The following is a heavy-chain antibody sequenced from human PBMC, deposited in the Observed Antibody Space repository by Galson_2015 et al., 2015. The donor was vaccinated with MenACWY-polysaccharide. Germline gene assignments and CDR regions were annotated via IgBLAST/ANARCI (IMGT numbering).Heavy chain of an antibody. Sequence: WIRQPPGKGLEWIGSIYHSGSTYYIPSLKSRVTISVDTSKNQFSLKLSSVTAADTAVYYCARVEKYSGSYYILHWGQGTLVTVSS. V-gene: IGHV4-38-2*02. D-gene: IGHD1-26*01. CDR3: ARVEKYSGSYYILH. CDR2: IYHSGST. J-gene: IGHJ4*02.